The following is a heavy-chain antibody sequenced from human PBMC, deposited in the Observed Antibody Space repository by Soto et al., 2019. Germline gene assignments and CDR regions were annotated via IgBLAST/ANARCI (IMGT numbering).Heavy chain of an antibody. Sequence: PSETLSLTCTVSGGSIGSGDYYWSWIRQPPGKSLEWIGYIYYSGSTYYYPSLKSRVTISVDTSKNQFSLKLSSVTAADTAVYFCARVLSGGYSGYDDYYYYGMDVWGQGTTVTVS. CDR3: ARVLSGGYSGYDDYYYYGMDV. CDR2: IYYSGST. V-gene: IGHV4-30-4*01. D-gene: IGHD5-12*01. J-gene: IGHJ6*02. CDR1: GGSIGSGDYY.